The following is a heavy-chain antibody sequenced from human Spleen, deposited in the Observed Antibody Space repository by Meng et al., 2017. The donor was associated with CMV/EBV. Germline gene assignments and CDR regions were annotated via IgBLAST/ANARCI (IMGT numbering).Heavy chain of an antibody. CDR3: ARAYYGSGSYYRSYYYYYGMDV. J-gene: IGHJ6*02. V-gene: IGHV4-59*01. CDR1: GGSISSYY. CDR2: IYYSGSI. Sequence: SETLSLTCTVSGGSISSYYWSWIRQPPGKGLEWIGYIYYSGSINYNPSLKSRVTISVDTSKNQFSLKLSSVTAADTAVYYCARAYYGSGSYYRSYYYYYGMDVWGQGTTVTVSS. D-gene: IGHD3-10*01.